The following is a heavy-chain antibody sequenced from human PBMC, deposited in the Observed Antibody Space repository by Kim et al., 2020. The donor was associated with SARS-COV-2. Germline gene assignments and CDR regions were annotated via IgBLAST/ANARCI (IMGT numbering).Heavy chain of an antibody. J-gene: IGHJ3*02. CDR1: GFTFSSYE. D-gene: IGHD4-17*01. V-gene: IGHV3-48*03. Sequence: GGSLRLSCAASGFTFSSYEMNWVRQAPGKGLEWVSYISVSDSPIYYADSVKGRFTISRDNAKNSLYLQMNSLRAADTAVYYCARDGRDGDFPVNAFDIWG. CDR2: ISVSDSPI. CDR3: ARDGRDGDFPVNAFDI.